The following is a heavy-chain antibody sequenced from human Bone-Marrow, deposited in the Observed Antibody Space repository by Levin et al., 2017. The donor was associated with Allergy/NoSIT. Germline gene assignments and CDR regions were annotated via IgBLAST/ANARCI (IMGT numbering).Heavy chain of an antibody. V-gene: IGHV3-21*01. D-gene: IGHD3-10*01. J-gene: IGHJ4*02. CDR3: ASDYYASGSFLH. CDR1: GFTFGSYS. Sequence: PGGSLRLSCAASGFTFGSYSMNWVRQAPGKGLEWVSCITSRSRDIYYADSVKGRFTISRDNAKNSVYLQMNSLRADETAVYYCASDYYASGSFLHWGRGTLVTVSS. CDR2: ITSRSRDI.